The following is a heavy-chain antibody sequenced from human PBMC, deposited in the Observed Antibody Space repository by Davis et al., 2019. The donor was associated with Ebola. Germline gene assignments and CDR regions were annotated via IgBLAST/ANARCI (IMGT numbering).Heavy chain of an antibody. Sequence: PSETLSLTCAVYGGSFSGYYWSWIRQPPGKGLEWIGEINHSGSTNYNPSLKSRVTISVDTSKNQFSLKLSSVTAADTAVYYCARDEGGLDYWGQGTLVTVSS. V-gene: IGHV4-34*01. CDR1: GGSFSGYY. CDR2: INHSGST. CDR3: ARDEGGLDY. J-gene: IGHJ4*02. D-gene: IGHD3-16*01.